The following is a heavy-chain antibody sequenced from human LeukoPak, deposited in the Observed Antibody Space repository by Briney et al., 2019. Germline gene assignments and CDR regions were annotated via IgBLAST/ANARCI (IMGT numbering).Heavy chain of an antibody. J-gene: IGHJ4*02. D-gene: IGHD6-13*01. CDR1: GFTFRTYA. V-gene: IGHV3-23*01. CDR2: ISGGGDTT. CDR3: AKRRSSSSWFRDFDY. Sequence: GGSLRLSCAASGFTFRTYAMSWVRQAPGKGLEWVSVISGGGDTTFYADSVKGLFTISRDNSKNTLYLQMNTLTAEDTAVYYCAKRRSSSSWFRDFDYWGQGTLVTVSS.